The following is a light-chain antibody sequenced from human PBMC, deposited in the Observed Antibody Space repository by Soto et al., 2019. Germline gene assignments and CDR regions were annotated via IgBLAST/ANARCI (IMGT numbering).Light chain of an antibody. CDR2: DVS. CDR3: CSYAGSYSVV. V-gene: IGLV2-11*01. CDR1: SSDVGGYNY. J-gene: IGLJ2*01. Sequence: QSVLTQPRSVSGSPGQSVTISCTGTSSDVGGYNYVSWYQQHPGNAPKLIIYDVSKRPSGVPDRFSGSKSGNTASLTISGLQAGYEADYYCCSYAGSYSVVFGGGTQVTVL.